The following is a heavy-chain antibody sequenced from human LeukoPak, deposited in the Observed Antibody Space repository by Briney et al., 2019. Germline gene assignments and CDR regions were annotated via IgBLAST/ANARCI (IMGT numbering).Heavy chain of an antibody. J-gene: IGHJ3*02. Sequence: GGSLRLSCAASGFTFSSYAMSWVRQAPGKGLEWVSAISGSGGSTYYADSVKGRFTISRDNAKNSLYLQMNSLRAEDTAVYYCARDLGSGIDIWGQGTMVTVSS. CDR2: ISGSGGST. CDR3: ARDLGSGIDI. V-gene: IGHV3-23*01. CDR1: GFTFSSYA. D-gene: IGHD3-3*01.